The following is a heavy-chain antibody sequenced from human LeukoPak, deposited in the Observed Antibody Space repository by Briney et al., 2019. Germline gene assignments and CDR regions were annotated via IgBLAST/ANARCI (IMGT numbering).Heavy chain of an antibody. Sequence: GESLKISCKASGYSFTSYWIGWVRQMPGKGLEWMGIIDPSDSETRYTPSFQGQITISVDKSLTTADLQWNSLKASDTAMYYCARQTAMGRSGDYWGQGTLVTVSS. D-gene: IGHD5-18*01. CDR3: ARQTAMGRSGDY. J-gene: IGHJ4*02. V-gene: IGHV5-51*01. CDR2: IDPSDSET. CDR1: GYSFTSYW.